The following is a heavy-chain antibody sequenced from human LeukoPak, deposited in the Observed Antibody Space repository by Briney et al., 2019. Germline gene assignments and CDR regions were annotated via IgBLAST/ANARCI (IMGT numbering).Heavy chain of an antibody. D-gene: IGHD3-10*01. V-gene: IGHV1-46*01. CDR3: ARDRAPPSGSDPYGSNAFDI. CDR2: INPSGGST. Sequence: GSVKVSCKASGYTFTTYDMHWVRQAPGQGLEWIGIINPSGGSTYYAEKVKGRFTMTRDKSTSTVNLQMSSLRSEDTALYYCARDRAPPSGSDPYGSNAFDIWGQGTMVTVSS. J-gene: IGHJ3*02. CDR1: GYTFTTYD.